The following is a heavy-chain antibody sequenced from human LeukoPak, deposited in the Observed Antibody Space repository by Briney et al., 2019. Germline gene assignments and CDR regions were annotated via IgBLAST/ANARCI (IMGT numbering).Heavy chain of an antibody. V-gene: IGHV4-59*01. CDR1: GGSISSYY. Sequence: PSETLSLTCTVSGGSISSYYWSWIRQPPGKGLEWIGYIYYSGSTNYNPSLKSRVTISVDTSKNQFSLKLSSVTAADTAVYYCARVGYSYGYGISYYFDYWGQGTLVTVSS. J-gene: IGHJ4*02. CDR2: IYYSGST. D-gene: IGHD5-18*01. CDR3: ARVGYSYGYGISYYFDY.